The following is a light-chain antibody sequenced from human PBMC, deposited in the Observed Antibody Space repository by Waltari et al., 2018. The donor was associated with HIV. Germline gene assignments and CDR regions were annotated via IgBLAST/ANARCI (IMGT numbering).Light chain of an antibody. V-gene: IGLV1-47*01. Sequence: VLTQPPSSSGDPGHRLHISCPGGTSTFGRNLVHSSQQLPGTAPKRLIYRNNQRPSGVPDRFSGSKSGTSGALAISGLRSEDEADYYCAAWDDSLSGRGLFGGGTKLTVL. J-gene: IGLJ3*02. CDR1: TSTFGRNL. CDR3: AAWDDSLSGRGL. CDR2: RNN.